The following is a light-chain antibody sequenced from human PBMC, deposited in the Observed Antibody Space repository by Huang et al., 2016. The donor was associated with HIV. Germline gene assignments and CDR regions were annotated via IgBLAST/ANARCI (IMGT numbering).Light chain of an antibody. Sequence: VMTQSPATLSVSPGERATLSCRASESILRNLAWYQQRPGQPPRLLIYGASVRLPGIPDRFRGSGSGTEFSLTISSLQSEDFTVYYCQQYNKWPPYTYGQGTKLEIK. V-gene: IGKV3-15*01. CDR1: ESILRN. CDR3: QQYNKWPPYT. CDR2: GAS. J-gene: IGKJ2*01.